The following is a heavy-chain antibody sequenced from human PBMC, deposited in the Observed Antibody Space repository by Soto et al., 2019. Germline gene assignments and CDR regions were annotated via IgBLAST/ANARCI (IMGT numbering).Heavy chain of an antibody. J-gene: IGHJ4*02. CDR3: ARDSWNDRHSTGSLDH. CDR1: GGSISSGDYY. V-gene: IGHV4-30-4*01. Sequence: QVQLQESGPGLVKPSQTLSLTCTVSGGSISSGDYYWSWIRQPPGKGLEWIGYISYSGSTYYNPSLIRRVTISVDTSKNQYSLKPGTVTAAEAAVYYCARDSWNDRHSTGSLDHWGQGTLVTVSS. CDR2: ISYSGST. D-gene: IGHD1-1*01.